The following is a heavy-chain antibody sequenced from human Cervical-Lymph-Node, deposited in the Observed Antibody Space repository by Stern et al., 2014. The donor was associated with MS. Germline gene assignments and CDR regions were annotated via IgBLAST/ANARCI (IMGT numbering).Heavy chain of an antibody. Sequence: VQLEESGPGLVKPSETLSLTCTVSGDSISNYYWIWIRQPPGKGLEWIGYIYSSGSTKYNPSLKSRATMSIDTSKDQFSLHLSSVTAADTAVYYCARDFGGWYYEHWGQGTLVTVSS. CDR2: IYSSGST. V-gene: IGHV4-59*01. CDR3: ARDFGGWYYEH. J-gene: IGHJ4*02. D-gene: IGHD6-19*01. CDR1: GDSISNYY.